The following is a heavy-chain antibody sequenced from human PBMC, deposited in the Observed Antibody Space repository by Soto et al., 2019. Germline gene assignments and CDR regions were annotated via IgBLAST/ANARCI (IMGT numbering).Heavy chain of an antibody. V-gene: IGHV4-59*08. CDR3: VRSSIEPRIFMYPFDY. Sequence: SETLSLTCSVSGGSITSHYCSWFRQPPGKGPEWIGYINHSGLTSYNPSLKSRVTMSVDTSKNQFSLKVNSVTAADTAVYFCVRSSIEPRIFMYPFDYWGLGTLVTVSS. J-gene: IGHJ4*02. CDR2: INHSGLT. D-gene: IGHD6-6*01. CDR1: GGSITSHY.